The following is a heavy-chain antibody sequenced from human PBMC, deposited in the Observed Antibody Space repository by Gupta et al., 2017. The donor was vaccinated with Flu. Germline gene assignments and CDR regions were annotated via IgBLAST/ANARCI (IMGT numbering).Heavy chain of an antibody. CDR3: AKDQAAHHAAYGMDV. Sequence: AMSWVRQAPGKGLEWVSAISGSGGSTYYADSVKGRFTISRDNSKNTLYLQMNSLRAEDTAVYYCAKDQAAHHAAYGMDVWGQGTTVTVSS. J-gene: IGHJ6*02. V-gene: IGHV3-23*01. D-gene: IGHD2-15*01. CDR1: A. CDR2: ISGSGGST.